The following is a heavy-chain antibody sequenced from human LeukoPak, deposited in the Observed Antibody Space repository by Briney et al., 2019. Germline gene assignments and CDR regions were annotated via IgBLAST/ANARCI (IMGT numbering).Heavy chain of an antibody. CDR1: GFTFSNFA. J-gene: IGHJ5*02. CDR3: AKDFGP. D-gene: IGHD3-16*01. Sequence: GGSLRLSCAASGFTFSNFAMSWLRQAPGKGPEWVSAISGYGDSAYYADSVKGRFTIFRDNSKNTVYLRMNSLRAEDTAVYYCAKDFGPWGQGTLVTVSS. V-gene: IGHV3-23*01. CDR2: ISGYGDSA.